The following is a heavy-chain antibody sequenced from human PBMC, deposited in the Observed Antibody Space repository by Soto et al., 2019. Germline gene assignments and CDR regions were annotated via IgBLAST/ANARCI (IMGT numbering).Heavy chain of an antibody. CDR2: MNPNRGNT. CDR1: GYTVTSYA. J-gene: IGHJ5*02. CDR3: AREQQVRGFDP. Sequence: QVQLVQSGAEVKKPGASVKVSCKASGYTVTSYALNSVRQATGQGLERMGWMNPNRGNTGSAQKFQGRGTTTRNTSISTAYRARGSRRSEDTAVYSWAREQQVRGFDPWGQGTLVTVSS. V-gene: IGHV1-8*01. D-gene: IGHD6-13*01.